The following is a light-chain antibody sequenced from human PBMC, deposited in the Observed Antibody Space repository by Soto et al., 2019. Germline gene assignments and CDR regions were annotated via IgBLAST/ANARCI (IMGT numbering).Light chain of an antibody. J-gene: IGKJ4*01. CDR1: QSISSW. V-gene: IGKV1-5*01. CDR3: QQYNSYSPLT. Sequence: DIQMTQSPSSLSASVGDRVSITCRASQSISSWLAWYQQKPGKAPKLLMFDTFSLESGVPSRFSVSRSGTEFTLPISTLQPDDYAPYYCQQYNSYSPLTFGGGTKVEIK. CDR2: DTF.